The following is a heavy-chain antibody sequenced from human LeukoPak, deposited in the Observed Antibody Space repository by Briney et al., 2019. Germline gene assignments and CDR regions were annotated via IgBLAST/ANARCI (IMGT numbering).Heavy chain of an antibody. Sequence: GGSLRLSCAASGFTFSSYSMNWVRQAPGKGLEWVSYISSSSSTIYYADSVKGRFTISRDNAKNSLYLQMNSLRAEDTAVYYCAADGRCCSGGSCSLWFDPWGQGTLVTVSS. D-gene: IGHD2-15*01. CDR3: AADGRCCSGGSCSLWFDP. CDR1: GFTFSSYS. V-gene: IGHV3-48*01. J-gene: IGHJ5*02. CDR2: ISSSSSTI.